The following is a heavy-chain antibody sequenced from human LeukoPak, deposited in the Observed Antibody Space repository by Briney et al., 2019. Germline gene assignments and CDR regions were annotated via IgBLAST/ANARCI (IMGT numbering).Heavy chain of an antibody. D-gene: IGHD2-2*01. CDR1: GFTFSTYS. Sequence: GGSLRLSCTASGFTFSTYSMSWVRQAPGKGLEWVASISDKGTYIYYADSVKGRFTISRDNAKNSLYLQMNSLRAEDTAVYYCANHLACGSTSCPPFDSWGQGTLVTVSS. CDR2: ISDKGTYI. V-gene: IGHV3-21*01. J-gene: IGHJ4*02. CDR3: ANHLACGSTSCPPFDS.